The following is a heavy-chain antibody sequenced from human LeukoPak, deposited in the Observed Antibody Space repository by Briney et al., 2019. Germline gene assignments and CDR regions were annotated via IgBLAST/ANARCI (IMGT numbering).Heavy chain of an antibody. CDR3: ARRQLWVNPHRYYFYMDV. V-gene: IGHV4-59*11. CDR1: GASTSSHY. Sequence: SETLPLTCSVSGASTSSHYWSWIRQSPEKGLEWLGYVYSGGSTKYNPSLKSRVTISVDTSNNKCSLRLRSVTAADTAVYYWARRQLWVNPHRYYFYMDVWGKGTTVTVSS. J-gene: IGHJ6*03. D-gene: IGHD5-18*01. CDR2: VYSGGST.